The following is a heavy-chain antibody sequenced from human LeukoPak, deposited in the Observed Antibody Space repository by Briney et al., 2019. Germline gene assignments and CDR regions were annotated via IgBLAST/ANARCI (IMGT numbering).Heavy chain of an antibody. CDR3: ARVASGYYVYYFDY. CDR1: GDSISSYY. D-gene: IGHD3-3*01. Sequence: SETLSLTCTVSGDSISSYYWSWIRQPAGRGLEWIGRIYTSGSTNYNPSLKSRVTMSVDTSKNLFSLKVNSVTAADTAVYFCARVASGYYVYYFDYWGQGALGTVSS. J-gene: IGHJ4*02. V-gene: IGHV4-4*07. CDR2: IYTSGST.